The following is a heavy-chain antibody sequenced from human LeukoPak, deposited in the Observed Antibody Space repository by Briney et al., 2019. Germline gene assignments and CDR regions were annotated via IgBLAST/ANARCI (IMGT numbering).Heavy chain of an antibody. CDR3: ARGRLLWFGELSYYYGMDV. V-gene: IGHV4-34*01. D-gene: IGHD3-10*01. CDR1: GGSFSGYY. Sequence: SETLSLTCAVYGGSFSGYYWSWIRQPPGKGLEWIGEINHSGSTNYNPSLKSRVTISVDTSKNQFSLKLSSVTAADTAVYYCARGRLLWFGELSYYYGMDVWGQGTTVTVSS. J-gene: IGHJ6*02. CDR2: INHSGST.